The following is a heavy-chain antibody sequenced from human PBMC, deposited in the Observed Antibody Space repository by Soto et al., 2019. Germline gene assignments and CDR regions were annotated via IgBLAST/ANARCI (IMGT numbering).Heavy chain of an antibody. J-gene: IGHJ6*04. D-gene: IGHD3-16*01. CDR1: GFTFSTYV. CDR2: MSGSSGTA. Sequence: GGSLRLSCAASGFTFSTYVMTWVRQAPGKGLEWVSGMSGSSGTAYYADSVKGRFTISRDNSKKMVYLQVSGLRADDTAVYYCAKGAIVDAFRTMDVWGKGTTVTVSS. CDR3: AKGAIVDAFRTMDV. V-gene: IGHV3-23*01.